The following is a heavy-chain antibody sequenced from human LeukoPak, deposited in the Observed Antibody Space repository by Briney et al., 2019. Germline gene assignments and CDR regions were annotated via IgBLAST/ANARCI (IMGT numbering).Heavy chain of an antibody. CDR2: IYASGNT. CDR1: GASINSGSYY. J-gene: IGHJ3*02. Sequence: PSETLSLTCTVSGASINSGSYYWTWIRQPAGKGLEWIGRIYASGNTDYSPSLKSRLTISLDTSKNQFSLRLSSVTAADTAVYYCARDRYSSSWESDAFDIWGQGTMVTVSS. V-gene: IGHV4-61*02. D-gene: IGHD6-13*01. CDR3: ARDRYSSSWESDAFDI.